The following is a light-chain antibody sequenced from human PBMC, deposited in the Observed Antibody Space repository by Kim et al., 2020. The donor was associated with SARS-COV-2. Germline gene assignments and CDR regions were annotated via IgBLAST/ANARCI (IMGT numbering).Light chain of an antibody. CDR3: QQYDTYPYT. CDR1: RSISRW. J-gene: IGKJ2*01. V-gene: IGKV1-5*01. Sequence: DIQMTQSPSTLYASVGDRVTISCRASRSISRWLAWYQHKPGKAPKVLIYDASSLKSGVPSRFSGSGSGTEFTLTISSLQPDDFATYFCQQYDTYPYTFGQGTKLEI. CDR2: DAS.